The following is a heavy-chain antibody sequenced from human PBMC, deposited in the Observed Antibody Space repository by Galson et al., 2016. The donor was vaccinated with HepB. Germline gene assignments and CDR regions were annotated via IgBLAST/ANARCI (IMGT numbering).Heavy chain of an antibody. CDR1: GFVFSNFG. CDR3: AKERLVRRIFDH. CDR2: ISTRRTT. V-gene: IGHV3-23*01. Sequence: SLRLSCAASGFVFSNFGLSWVRQAPGKGLEWVASISTRRTTYYSDSVQGRFTISRDNSNNTLYPQMNGLRAEETAVYYCAKERLVRRIFDHWGQGTLLTVS. D-gene: IGHD1-1*01. J-gene: IGHJ4*02.